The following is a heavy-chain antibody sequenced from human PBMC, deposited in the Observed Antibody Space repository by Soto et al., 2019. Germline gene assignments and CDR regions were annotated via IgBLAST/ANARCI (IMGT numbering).Heavy chain of an antibody. CDR1: GFTFSDHY. J-gene: IGHJ5*02. CDR2: TRNKVNSYTT. V-gene: IGHV3-72*01. D-gene: IGHD3-16*01. Sequence: EVQLVESGGGLVQPGGSLRLSCVASGFTFSDHYMDWVRQVPGKGLEWVGRTRNKVNSYTTEYAASVKGRFTSSRDDSKNSVYLQMNSLKTEETAVYYCARVRAGGVGWFDPWGQGTLVTVSS. CDR3: ARVRAGGVGWFDP.